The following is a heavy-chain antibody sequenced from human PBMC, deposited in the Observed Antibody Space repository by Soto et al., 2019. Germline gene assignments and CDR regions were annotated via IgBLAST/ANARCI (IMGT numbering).Heavy chain of an antibody. D-gene: IGHD5-12*01. CDR1: GGSISSGGYY. V-gene: IGHV4-31*03. Sequence: SETLSLTCTVSGGSISSGGYYWSWIRQHPGKGLEWIGYIYYSGSTYYNPSLKSRVTISVDTSKNQFSLKLSSVTAADTAVFYCAREGGRRVATIIPYYGMDVWGQGTTVTVSS. CDR3: AREGGRRVATIIPYYGMDV. CDR2: IYYSGST. J-gene: IGHJ6*02.